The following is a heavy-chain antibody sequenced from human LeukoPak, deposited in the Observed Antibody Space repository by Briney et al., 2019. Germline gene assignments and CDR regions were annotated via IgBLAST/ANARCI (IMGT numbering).Heavy chain of an antibody. J-gene: IGHJ6*03. CDR1: GYSFSTYW. Sequence: GESLKISCKGSGYSFSTYWIGWVRQMPGKGLEWMGMLYPGDSDTRYSPSFQGQVTISADKSISTAYLQWSSLKASDTAMYYCARHLPERRIEDYYYYMDVWGKGTTVTVSS. CDR2: LYPGDSDT. D-gene: IGHD2-15*01. CDR3: ARHLPERRIEDYYYYMDV. V-gene: IGHV5-51*01.